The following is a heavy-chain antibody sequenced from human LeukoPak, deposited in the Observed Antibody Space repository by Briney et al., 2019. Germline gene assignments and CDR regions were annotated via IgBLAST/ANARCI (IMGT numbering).Heavy chain of an antibody. J-gene: IGHJ4*02. V-gene: IGHV1-8*01. D-gene: IGHD2-2*02. Sequence: ASVKVSCNASGYTFTIYDINWVRQATGQGLEWMGWMNPNSGNTGYAQKFQGRVTMTRNTSISTAYMELSSLRSEDTAVYYCARSWDGGQQLYDYWGQGTLVTVSS. CDR3: ARSWDGGQQLYDY. CDR2: MNPNSGNT. CDR1: GYTFTIYD.